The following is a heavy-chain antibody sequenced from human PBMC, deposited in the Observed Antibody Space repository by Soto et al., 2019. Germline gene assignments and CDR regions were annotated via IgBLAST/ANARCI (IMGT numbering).Heavy chain of an antibody. CDR2: IYYSGST. D-gene: IGHD2-2*01. CDR1: GGSIISYY. V-gene: IGHV4-59*01. J-gene: IGHJ6*02. CDR3: AREGCSSTSCYPPYYYYGMDV. Sequence: AETLSLTCTVSGGSIISYYCIFIRHPPCKGLEWIVYIYYSGSTNYNPSLKSRVTISVDTSKNQFSLKLSSVTAADTAVYYCAREGCSSTSCYPPYYYYGMDVWGQGTTVTVSS.